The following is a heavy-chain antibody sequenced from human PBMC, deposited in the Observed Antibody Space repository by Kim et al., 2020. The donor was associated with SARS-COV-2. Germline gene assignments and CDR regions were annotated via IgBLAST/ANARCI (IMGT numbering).Heavy chain of an antibody. Sequence: GGSLRLSCAASGFTFPHFDVHWVRQAPGKGLEWVSGINHSGGDTYYTDSVKGRFTISRDHSQNMLYLQMSSLGAEDTAMYYCAKAQTNTMVIVGPALEIWGQGTMVTVSS. CDR3: AKAQTNTMVIVGPALEI. J-gene: IGHJ3*02. CDR1: GFTFPHFD. V-gene: IGHV3-23*01. CDR2: INHSGGDT. D-gene: IGHD3-10*01.